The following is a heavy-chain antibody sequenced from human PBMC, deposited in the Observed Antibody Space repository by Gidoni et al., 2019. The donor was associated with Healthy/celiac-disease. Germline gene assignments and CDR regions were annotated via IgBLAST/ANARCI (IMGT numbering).Heavy chain of an antibody. J-gene: IGHJ5*02. Sequence: QVQLVQPGAEVKKPGASVTVSCKASGYTFTSYAMHWVRQAPGQRLEWMGWINAGNGNTKYSQKFQGRVTITRDTSASTAYMELSSLRSEDTAVYYCARGAAGTPRSWFDPWGQGTLVTVSS. CDR1: GYTFTSYA. D-gene: IGHD6-13*01. CDR3: ARGAAGTPRSWFDP. V-gene: IGHV1-3*01. CDR2: INAGNGNT.